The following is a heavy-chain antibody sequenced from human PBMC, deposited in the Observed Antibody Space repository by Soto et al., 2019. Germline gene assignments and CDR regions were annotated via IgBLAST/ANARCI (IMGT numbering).Heavy chain of an antibody. CDR2: IYSGGST. Sequence: PGGSLRLSCAASGFTVTSNYMSWVRQAPGKGLEWVSVIYSGGSTYYADSVKGRFTISRDNSKNTLYLQMNSLRAEDTAVYYCARAYLRFPPDYWGQGTLVTVSS. J-gene: IGHJ4*02. CDR3: ARAYLRFPPDY. D-gene: IGHD3-16*01. V-gene: IGHV3-53*01. CDR1: GFTVTSNY.